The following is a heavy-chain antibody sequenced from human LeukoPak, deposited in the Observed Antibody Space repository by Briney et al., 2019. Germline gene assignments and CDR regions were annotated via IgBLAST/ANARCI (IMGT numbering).Heavy chain of an antibody. D-gene: IGHD2-21*02. V-gene: IGHV3-23*01. CDR3: EKDLGGSGDYRPY. J-gene: IGHJ4*02. CDR1: GFTFSSYA. Sequence: GGSLRLSCAASGFTFSSYAMSWVRQAPGKGLEWVSAISGSDGSTYYADSVKGRFTISRDNSKNALYLQMNSLSAEDTAVYYCEKDLGGSGDYRPYWGQGSVVTVSS. CDR2: ISGSDGST.